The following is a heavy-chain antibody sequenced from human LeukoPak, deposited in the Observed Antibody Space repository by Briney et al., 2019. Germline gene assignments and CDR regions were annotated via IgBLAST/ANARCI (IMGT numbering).Heavy chain of an antibody. Sequence: GGFLRLPCAASGFTFDDYGMHWVRQAPGKGLEWVSLITWDGGRTYYADSVKGRFTISRDNSKNSLYLHMNSLRPEDTALYYCVKGGSYYGYFDYWGQGTLVTVSS. D-gene: IGHD1-26*01. CDR1: GFTFDDYG. CDR3: VKGGSYYGYFDY. CDR2: ITWDGGRT. V-gene: IGHV3-43D*04. J-gene: IGHJ4*02.